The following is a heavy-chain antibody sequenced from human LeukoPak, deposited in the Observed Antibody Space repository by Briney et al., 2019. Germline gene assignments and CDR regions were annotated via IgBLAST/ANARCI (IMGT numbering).Heavy chain of an antibody. CDR3: ARGGDIVVVVAAETEYYFDY. Sequence: KAGGSLRLSCAASGFTFSDYYMSWIRQAPGKGLEWVSYISSSGSTIYYADSVKGRFTISRDNAKNSLYLQMNSLRAEDTAVYYCARGGDIVVVVAAETEYYFDYWGQGTLVTVSS. D-gene: IGHD2-15*01. CDR1: GFTFSDYY. V-gene: IGHV3-11*01. J-gene: IGHJ4*02. CDR2: ISSSGSTI.